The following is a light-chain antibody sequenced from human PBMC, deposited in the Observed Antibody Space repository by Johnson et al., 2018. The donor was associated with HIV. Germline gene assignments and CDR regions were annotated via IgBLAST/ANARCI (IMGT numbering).Light chain of an antibody. V-gene: IGLV1-44*01. CDR1: SSNIGSNT. CDR3: AAWDDSLNGSYV. J-gene: IGLJ1*01. Sequence: QSVLTQPPSASGTPGQRVTISCSGSSSNIGSNTVNWYQQLPGTAPKLLIYRNNQRPSGVPDRFSGSKSDTSASLAISGLQAEDEADYYCAAWDDSLNGSYVFGTGTKVTVL. CDR2: RNN.